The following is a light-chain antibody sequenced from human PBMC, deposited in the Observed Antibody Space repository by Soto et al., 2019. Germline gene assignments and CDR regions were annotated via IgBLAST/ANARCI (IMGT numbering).Light chain of an antibody. Sequence: QSALTQPASVSGSPGQSITISCTGTTSDIGTYKYVSWYQQHPGKAPKLMIYEVANRPSGVSNRFSGSKSGNTASLTISRLQAEDEADYYCSSYTIRGTLVQFGGGTKLTVL. CDR1: TSDIGTYKY. CDR3: SSYTIRGTLVQ. V-gene: IGLV2-14*01. J-gene: IGLJ2*01. CDR2: EVA.